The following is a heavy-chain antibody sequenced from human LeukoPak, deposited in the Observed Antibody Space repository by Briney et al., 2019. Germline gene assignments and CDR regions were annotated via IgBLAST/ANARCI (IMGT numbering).Heavy chain of an antibody. CDR2: ISSSSSYI. CDR1: GFTFSSYS. V-gene: IGHV3-21*01. Sequence: SGGSLRLSCAASGFTFSSYSMNWVRQAPGKGLEWVSSISSSSSYIYYADSVKGRFTISRDNAKNSLYLQMNSLRAEDTAVYYCARASVGISGWYGDRWGQGTLVTVSS. D-gene: IGHD6-19*01. J-gene: IGHJ5*02. CDR3: ARASVGISGWYGDR.